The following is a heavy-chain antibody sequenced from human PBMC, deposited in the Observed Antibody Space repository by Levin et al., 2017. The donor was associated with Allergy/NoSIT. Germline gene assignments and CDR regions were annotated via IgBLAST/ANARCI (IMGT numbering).Heavy chain of an antibody. J-gene: IGHJ3*02. CDR1: GFTFSSYA. CDR2: ISSNGGST. Sequence: RGESLKISCSASGFTFSSYAMHWVRQAPGKGLEYVSAISSNGGSTYYADSVKGRFTISRDNSKNTLYLQMSSLRAEDTAVYYCVKELRYFDWLLWGAFDIWGQGTMVTVSS. CDR3: VKELRYFDWLLWGAFDI. V-gene: IGHV3-64D*06. D-gene: IGHD3-9*01.